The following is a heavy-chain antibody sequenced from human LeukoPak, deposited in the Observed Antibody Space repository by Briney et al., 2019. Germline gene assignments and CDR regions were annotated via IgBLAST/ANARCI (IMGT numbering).Heavy chain of an antibody. CDR1: GFTFSSYD. CDR3: ARGHGSYGPNWFDP. V-gene: IGHV3-13*01. CDR2: IGTAGDT. Sequence: GGSLRLSCAASGFTFSSYDMHWVRQATGKGLEWVSAIGTAGDTYYPGSVKGRFTISRENAKNSLYLQMNSLRAGDTAAYYCARGHGSYGPNWFDPWGQGTLVTVSS. J-gene: IGHJ5*02. D-gene: IGHD5-18*01.